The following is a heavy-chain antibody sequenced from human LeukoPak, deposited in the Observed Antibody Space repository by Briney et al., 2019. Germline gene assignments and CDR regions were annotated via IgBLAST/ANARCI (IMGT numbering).Heavy chain of an antibody. CDR1: GGSISSYY. D-gene: IGHD3-22*01. J-gene: IGHJ4*02. CDR3: ARDRYYYDSTGYSIFDY. V-gene: IGHV4-4*07. CDR2: IYTSGST. Sequence: SETLSPSCTFSGGSISSYYWSWIRQPAGKGLEWIGRIYTSGSTNYNPSLKGRVTMSVDTSKNQFSLKLSSVTAADTAVYYCARDRYYYDSTGYSIFDYWGQGTLVTVSS.